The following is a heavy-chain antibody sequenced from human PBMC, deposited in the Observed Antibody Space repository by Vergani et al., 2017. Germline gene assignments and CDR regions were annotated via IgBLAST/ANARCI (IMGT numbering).Heavy chain of an antibody. CDR2: ISSSSSYI. V-gene: IGHV3-21*01. Sequence: EVQLVESGGGLVKPGGSLRLSCAASGFTFSSYSMNWVRQAPGKGLEWVSSISSSSSYIYYADSVKGRFTISRDNAKNSLYLQMNSLRAEDTAVYYCASVYYYDSSGYYGDAFDIWGQGTMVTVSS. CDR1: GFTFSSYS. CDR3: ASVYYYDSSGYYGDAFDI. J-gene: IGHJ3*02. D-gene: IGHD3-22*01.